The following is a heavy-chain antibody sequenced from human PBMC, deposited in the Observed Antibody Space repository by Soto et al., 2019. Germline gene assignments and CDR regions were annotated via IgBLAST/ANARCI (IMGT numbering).Heavy chain of an antibody. V-gene: IGHV1-18*01. J-gene: IGHJ4*02. D-gene: IGHD2-8*01. CDR2: ISADNDNT. Sequence: QVQLVQSGAEVKKPGASVRVSCKASAYTFTSYGISWVRQAPGQGLEWMGWISADNDNTNYAQNLQGRVTMTTDTSTSTAYMELRSLRSDDTAVYYCARLARYCTNGVCHRGNTFDYWGQGTLVTVSS. CDR3: ARLARYCTNGVCHRGNTFDY. CDR1: AYTFTSYG.